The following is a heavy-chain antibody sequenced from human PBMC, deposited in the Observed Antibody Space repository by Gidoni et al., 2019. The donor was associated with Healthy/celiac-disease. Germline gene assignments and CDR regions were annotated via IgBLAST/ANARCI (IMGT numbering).Heavy chain of an antibody. J-gene: IGHJ4*02. Sequence: QVQLVESGGGVAQTGRSLRLSCAAPGSTLSSYGMHWVRQAPGKGLEWVAVISYDGSNKYYADSVKGRFTISRDNSKNTLYLQMNSLRAEDTAVYYCAKEIATIIAFDYWGQGALVTVSS. V-gene: IGHV3-30*18. CDR3: AKEIATIIAFDY. CDR2: ISYDGSNK. D-gene: IGHD5-12*01. CDR1: GSTLSSYG.